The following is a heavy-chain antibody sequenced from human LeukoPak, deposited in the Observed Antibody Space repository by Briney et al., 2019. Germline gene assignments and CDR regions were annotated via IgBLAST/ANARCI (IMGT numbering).Heavy chain of an antibody. CDR3: ARDLGGSSEGKRFDP. Sequence: GASVKVSCKASGYTFTSYGISWVRQAPGQGLEWMGWISAYNGNTNYAQKLQGRVTMTTDTSTSTAYMELRSLRSDDTAVYYCARDLGGSSEGKRFDPWGQGTLVTVSS. J-gene: IGHJ5*02. V-gene: IGHV1-18*01. D-gene: IGHD1-26*01. CDR2: ISAYNGNT. CDR1: GYTFTSYG.